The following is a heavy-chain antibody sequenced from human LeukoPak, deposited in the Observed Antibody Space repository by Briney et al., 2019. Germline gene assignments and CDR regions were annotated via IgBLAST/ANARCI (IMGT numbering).Heavy chain of an antibody. Sequence: PGGSLRLSCAASGFTFSNAWMSWVRQAPGKGLEGVSFLYSGGTTHYADSVKGRFIISRDNSKNTLYLQMNSLRAEDTAVYYCARSSQAWSPYYFDYWGQGTLVTVSS. D-gene: IGHD3-10*01. CDR3: ARSSQAWSPYYFDY. CDR2: LYSGGTT. V-gene: IGHV3-66*01. J-gene: IGHJ4*02. CDR1: GFTFSNAW.